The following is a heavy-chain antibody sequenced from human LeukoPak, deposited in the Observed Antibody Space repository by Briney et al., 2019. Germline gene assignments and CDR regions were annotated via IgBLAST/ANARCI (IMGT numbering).Heavy chain of an antibody. D-gene: IGHD6-19*01. CDR2: IYYSGST. CDR1: GGSMSPYH. V-gene: IGHV4-59*08. Sequence: SETLSLTCTVSGGSMSPYHWAWIRQPPGKGLEWTGYIYYSGSTNYNPSLNSRVTISVDTSKNQFSLRLSSVTAAVTAIYYCARAVSGRFDYWGQGTLVTVSS. J-gene: IGHJ4*02. CDR3: ARAVSGRFDY.